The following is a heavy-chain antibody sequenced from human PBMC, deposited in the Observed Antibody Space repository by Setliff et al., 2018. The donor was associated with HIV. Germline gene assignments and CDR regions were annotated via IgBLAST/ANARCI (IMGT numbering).Heavy chain of an antibody. CDR2: VKSDRDGGTT. J-gene: IGHJ1*01. Sequence: GGSLRLSCAASGFTFNKAWMNWVRQAPGKALEWVGRVKSDRDGGTTDYAAPVKGRFTISRDDSKNTLYLQINSLKTEDTAVYYCTTDDSRRRYYSDSYGYFSAEYFLHWGQGTLVTVSS. CDR3: TTDDSRRRYYSDSYGYFSAEYFLH. D-gene: IGHD3-22*01. V-gene: IGHV3-15*07. CDR1: GFTFNKAW.